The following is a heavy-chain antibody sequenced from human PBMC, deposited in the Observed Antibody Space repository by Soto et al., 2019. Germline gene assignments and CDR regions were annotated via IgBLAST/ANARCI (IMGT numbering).Heavy chain of an antibody. J-gene: IGHJ6*02. Sequence: SQTLSLTCAISGDSVSSNSAAWNWIRQSPSRGLEWLGRTYYRSKWYNDYAVSVKGRITIDPDTSKNQFSLQLNSVTPEDTAVYYCARVYSSSFEYYYYYGMDVWGQGTTVTVSS. CDR3: ARVYSSSFEYYYYYGMDV. V-gene: IGHV6-1*01. CDR1: GDSVSSNSAA. CDR2: TYYRSKWYN. D-gene: IGHD6-6*01.